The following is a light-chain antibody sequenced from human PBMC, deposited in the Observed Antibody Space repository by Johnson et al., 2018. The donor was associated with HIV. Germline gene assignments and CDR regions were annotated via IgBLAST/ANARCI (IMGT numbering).Light chain of an antibody. CDR3: GTWDDSLSALYV. J-gene: IGLJ1*01. Sequence: QSVLTQPPSVSAAPGQKVTISCSGSSSSIGNNYVSWYQQLPGTAPKLLIYESNKRPSGIPDRFSGSKSGTSATLGITGLQTGYEADYYCGTWDDSLSALYVFGTGTKVTVL. CDR1: SSSIGNNY. CDR2: ESN. V-gene: IGLV1-51*02.